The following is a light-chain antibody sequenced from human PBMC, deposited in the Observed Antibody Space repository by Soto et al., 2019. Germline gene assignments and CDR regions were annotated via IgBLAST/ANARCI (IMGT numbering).Light chain of an antibody. CDR2: EVS. CDR3: TAYARRNKLL. Sequence: QSVLTQPASGSGAPGQSVTISLPGNSNDVGGYNYVSWYQQPPGKAPKLMIFEVSKRPSGVPDRFSGSKFGNTASLTVSGLQTVDEADYYCTAYARRNKLLXGGGPNVTVL. V-gene: IGLV2-8*01. CDR1: SNDVGGYNY. J-gene: IGLJ3*02.